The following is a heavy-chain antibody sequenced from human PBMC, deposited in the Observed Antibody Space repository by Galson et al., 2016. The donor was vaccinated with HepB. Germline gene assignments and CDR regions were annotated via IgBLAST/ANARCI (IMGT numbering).Heavy chain of an antibody. Sequence: TLSLTCTVSGASISGYYLSWIRQPPGKGLEWIGYIYYSGRTNYNPSPKSRVTISVDTSKNQFSLKLSSVTAADTAVYYCARDDSGGWYGFHYGMDVWGQGTTVTVSS. CDR3: ARDDSGGWYGFHYGMDV. V-gene: IGHV4-59*01. CDR1: GASISGYY. J-gene: IGHJ6*02. CDR2: IYYSGRT. D-gene: IGHD6-19*01.